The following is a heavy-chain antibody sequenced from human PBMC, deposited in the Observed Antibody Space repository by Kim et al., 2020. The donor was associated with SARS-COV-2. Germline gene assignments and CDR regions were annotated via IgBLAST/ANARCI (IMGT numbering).Heavy chain of an antibody. CDR2: INPNSGGT. CDR3: AREPMATPVVRFYYMDV. Sequence: ASVKVSCKASGYTFTGYYMHWVRQAPGQGLEWMGWINPNSGGTNYAQKFQGRVTMTRDTSISTAYMELSRLRSDDTAVYYCAREPMATPVVRFYYMDVWGKGTTVTVSS. D-gene: IGHD3-10*01. J-gene: IGHJ6*03. CDR1: GYTFTGYY. V-gene: IGHV1-2*02.